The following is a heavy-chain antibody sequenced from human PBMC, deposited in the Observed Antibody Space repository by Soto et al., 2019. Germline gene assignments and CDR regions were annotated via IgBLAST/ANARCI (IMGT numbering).Heavy chain of an antibody. CDR2: IVPIFGTT. CDR3: ARPDEGSYHSNQHYSYALDV. V-gene: IGHV1-69*13. J-gene: IGHJ6*02. Sequence: SVKVSCKVSGGVFRRYAISWVRQAPGQGLEWLGGIVPIFGTTNYAQKFQGRVTIVADESTSTAYMDLSSLRSDDTAVYYCARPDEGSYHSNQHYSYALDVCDQGTTVTVS. D-gene: IGHD3-16*02. CDR1: GGVFRRYA.